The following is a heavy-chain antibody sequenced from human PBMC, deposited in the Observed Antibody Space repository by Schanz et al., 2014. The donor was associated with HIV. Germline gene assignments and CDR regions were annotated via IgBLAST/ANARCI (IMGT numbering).Heavy chain of an antibody. CDR2: IVPLFGAT. D-gene: IGHD6-13*01. CDR3: ASRRSSWGYNYGLDV. CDR1: GYTFSSYA. V-gene: IGHV1-69*01. J-gene: IGHJ6*02. Sequence: QVQLVQSGAEVKNPGASVKVSCKASGYTFSSYAISWVRQAPGQGFEWMGGIVPLFGATNTAQTIQGRVKFTADESTDTAYMELSSLRSEDTAVYYCASRRSSWGYNYGLDVWGQGSTVTVSS.